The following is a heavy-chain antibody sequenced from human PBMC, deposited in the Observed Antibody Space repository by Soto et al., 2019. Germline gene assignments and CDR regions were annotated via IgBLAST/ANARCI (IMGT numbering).Heavy chain of an antibody. V-gene: IGHV3-74*01. J-gene: IGHJ4*02. D-gene: IGHD3-10*01. Sequence: EVRLVESGGSLVQPGGSLRLSCVGSGFRFSAYWIHWVRQVPGRGLFWVSRIDNDGSATYADSVKGRFIISRDNAKNTVYLQMNSVTAEDTAVYYCARDSARTFDYWGQGTLVVVSS. CDR2: IDNDGSA. CDR1: GFRFSAYW. CDR3: ARDSARTFDY.